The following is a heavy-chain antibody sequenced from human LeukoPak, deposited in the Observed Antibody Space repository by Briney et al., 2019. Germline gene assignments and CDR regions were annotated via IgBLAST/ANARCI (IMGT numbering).Heavy chain of an antibody. J-gene: IGHJ4*02. CDR3: ARGAHRRDDYGGFFDY. CDR1: GFTFSTYG. V-gene: IGHV3-30*02. D-gene: IGHD4-23*01. CDR2: IRYVGINK. Sequence: GGSLRLSCAASGFTFSTYGMHWVRQAPGKGLEWVSFIRYVGINKYYADSVKGRFTISRDNSKNTLYLQMNSLRPEDTALYYCARGAHRRDDYGGFFDYWGQGTLVTVSS.